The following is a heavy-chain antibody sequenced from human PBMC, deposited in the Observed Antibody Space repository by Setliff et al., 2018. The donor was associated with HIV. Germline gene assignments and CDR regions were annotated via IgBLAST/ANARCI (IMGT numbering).Heavy chain of an antibody. J-gene: IGHJ3*02. CDR2: LYIRTGTT. D-gene: IGHD2-15*01. V-gene: IGHV4-61*09. Sequence: SQTLSFTCAVSGASISDGTFYWSWIRQPAGKGLEWIGHLYIRTGTTNYSPSLKGRVTISLDTSNNQFSLSLSSVTASDTAVYFCARSQETSVAATEIWGQGTMVTVSS. CDR1: GASISDGTFY. CDR3: ARSQETSVAATEI.